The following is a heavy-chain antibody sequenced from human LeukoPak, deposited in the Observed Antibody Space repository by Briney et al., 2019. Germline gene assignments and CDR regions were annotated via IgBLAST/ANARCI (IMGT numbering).Heavy chain of an antibody. CDR1: GFTFSSYA. J-gene: IGHJ5*02. D-gene: IGHD4-23*01. V-gene: IGHV3-30*04. CDR2: ISYDGSNK. CDR3: ARGSDYGGNGFYNWFDP. Sequence: GGSLRLSCAASGFTFSSYAMHWVRQASGKGLEWVAVISYDGSNKYYADSVKGRFTISRDNSKNTLYLQMNSLRAEDTAVYYCARGSDYGGNGFYNWFDPWGQGTLVTVSS.